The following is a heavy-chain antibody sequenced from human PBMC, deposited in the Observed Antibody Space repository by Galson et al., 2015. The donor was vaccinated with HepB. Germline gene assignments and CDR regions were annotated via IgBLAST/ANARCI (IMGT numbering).Heavy chain of an antibody. D-gene: IGHD2-15*01. Sequence: ETLSLTCTVSAGSISDSNYHWAWIRLPPGKGLEWFGSIYYIGSTYYNPSFETPLIISVDTTKNHFSLKLSSVTAADTAVYYCARDYCSLGSCYSGLDSWGQGLLVTVSS. V-gene: IGHV4-39*02. CDR2: IYYIGST. CDR1: AGSISDSNYH. J-gene: IGHJ4*02. CDR3: ARDYCSLGSCYSGLDS.